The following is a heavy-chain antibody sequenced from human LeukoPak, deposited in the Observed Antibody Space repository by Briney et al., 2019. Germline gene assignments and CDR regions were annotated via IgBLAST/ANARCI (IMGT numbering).Heavy chain of an antibody. V-gene: IGHV3-30*18. CDR3: AKVYVRFGELLNPFDY. CDR1: GFTFNTYS. Sequence: GGSLRLSCAASGFTFNTYSMNWVRQAPEKGLEWVAVISYDGSNKYYADSVKGRFTISRDNSKNTLYLQMNSLRAEDTAVYYCAKVYVRFGELLNPFDYWGQGTLVTVSS. D-gene: IGHD3-10*01. CDR2: ISYDGSNK. J-gene: IGHJ4*02.